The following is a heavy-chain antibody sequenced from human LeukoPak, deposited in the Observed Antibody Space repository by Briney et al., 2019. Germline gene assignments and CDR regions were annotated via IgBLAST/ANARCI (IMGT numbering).Heavy chain of an antibody. CDR1: KFTFSTSA. V-gene: IGHV3-23*01. CDR2: ISGSGANT. D-gene: IGHD3-9*01. J-gene: IGHJ4*02. CDR3: AKESQTYYDIMTGYPNYYFDY. Sequence: PGRSLRLSCAASKFTFSTSAMSWVRQAPGKGLEWVSAISGSGANTYYVDSVKGRFTISRDNSKNTLYLEMSSLRSDDTAVYYCAKESQTYYDIMTGYPNYYFDYWGQGTLVTVSS.